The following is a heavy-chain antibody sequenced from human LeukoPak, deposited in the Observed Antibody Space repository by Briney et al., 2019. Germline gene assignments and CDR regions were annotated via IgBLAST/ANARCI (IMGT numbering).Heavy chain of an antibody. D-gene: IGHD6-19*01. CDR3: ARGQWLDNH. V-gene: IGHV4-34*01. CDR2: INHRGNI. Sequence: SETLSPTCAVYSGSLSGYFWSWVRQPPGKGLEWIGEINHRGNIICNPSLESRVTISLDPSKNQFSLRLTSMTAADTAVYYCARGQWLDNHWGQGTLVTVSS. CDR1: SGSLSGYF. J-gene: IGHJ5*02.